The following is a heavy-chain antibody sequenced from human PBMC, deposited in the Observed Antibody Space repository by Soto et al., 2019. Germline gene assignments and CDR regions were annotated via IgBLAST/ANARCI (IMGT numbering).Heavy chain of an antibody. J-gene: IGHJ4*02. V-gene: IGHV4-34*01. CDR3: ARESDCSSTSCYGGFDY. D-gene: IGHD2-2*01. CDR1: GGSFSAYY. Sequence: PSETLSLTCAVYGGSFSAYYWSWIRQPPGKGLEWIGEINHSGSTNYNPSLKSRVTISVDTSKNQFSLKLGSVTAADTAVYYCARESDCSSTSCYGGFDYWGQGTLVTVSS. CDR2: INHSGST.